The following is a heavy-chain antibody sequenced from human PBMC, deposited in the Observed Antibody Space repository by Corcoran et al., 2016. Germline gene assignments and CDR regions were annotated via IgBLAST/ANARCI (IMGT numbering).Heavy chain of an antibody. CDR1: GFSLSTSGVG. CDR2: IYWNDDK. J-gene: IGHJ4*02. CDR3: AHSWERLGGRKVFDY. D-gene: IGHD3-16*01. V-gene: IGHV2-5*01. Sequence: QITLKESGPTLVKPTQTLTLTCTFSGFSLSTSGVGVGWISQPPGKALEWLALIYWNDDKRYSPSLKSRLTITKDTSKNQVVLTMTNMDHVDTATYYCAHSWERLGGRKVFDYWGQGTLVTVSS.